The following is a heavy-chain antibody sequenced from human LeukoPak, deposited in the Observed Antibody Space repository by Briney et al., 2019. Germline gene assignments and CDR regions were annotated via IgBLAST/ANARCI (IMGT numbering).Heavy chain of an antibody. CDR2: ISAYNGNT. D-gene: IGHD3-22*01. J-gene: IGHJ3*01. Sequence: ASVKVSCKASGYTFTSYGMSWVRQAPGQGLEWMGWISAYNGNTNYAQKLQGRVTMTTDTSTSTAYMELRSLRSDDTAVYYCARDAAETITMIVVGDDAFDVWGQGTMVTVSS. CDR3: ARDAAETITMIVVGDDAFDV. V-gene: IGHV1-18*01. CDR1: GYTFTSYG.